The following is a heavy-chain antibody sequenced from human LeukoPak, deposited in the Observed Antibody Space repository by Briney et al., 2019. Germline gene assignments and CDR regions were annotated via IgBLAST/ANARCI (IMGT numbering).Heavy chain of an antibody. CDR1: GGSFSGYY. V-gene: IGHV4-34*01. J-gene: IGHJ5*02. CDR2: INHSGST. Sequence: PSETLSLTCAVYGGSFSGYYWSWIRQPPGKGLEWIGEINHSGSTNYNPSLKSRVTISVDTSNNQFSLKLSSVTAADTAVYYCARVGGPEGPGNTWFDPWGQGTLVTVSS. D-gene: IGHD2-15*01. CDR3: ARVGGPEGPGNTWFDP.